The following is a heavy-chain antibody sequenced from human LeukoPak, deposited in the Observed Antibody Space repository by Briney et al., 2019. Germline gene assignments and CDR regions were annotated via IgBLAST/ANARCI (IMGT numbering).Heavy chain of an antibody. Sequence: GGSLRLSCAASGFTFSDAWMSWVRQAPGKGLEWVGRIKRKTDGGTTDYAAPVKGRFTISRDDSKNTLYLQMNSLKIEDTAVYNCTGSRWATNDYWGQGTLVTVSS. CDR2: IKRKTDGGTT. J-gene: IGHJ4*02. D-gene: IGHD6-13*01. CDR1: GFTFSDAW. V-gene: IGHV3-15*01. CDR3: TGSRWATNDY.